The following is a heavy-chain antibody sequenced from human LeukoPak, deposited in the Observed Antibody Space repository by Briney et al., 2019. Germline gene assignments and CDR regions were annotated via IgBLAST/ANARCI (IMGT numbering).Heavy chain of an antibody. J-gene: IGHJ3*02. CDR3: ARSLLWGAFDI. V-gene: IGHV3-48*01. Sequence: GGSLRLSCVASGFTFGTSSMNWVRQAPGKGLEWVSYITSISSTIYYADSVKGRFTISRDNAKNSLYLQMNSLRAEDTALYYCARSLLWGAFDIWGQGTMVTVSS. CDR2: ITSISSTI. CDR1: GFTFGTSS. D-gene: IGHD3-16*01.